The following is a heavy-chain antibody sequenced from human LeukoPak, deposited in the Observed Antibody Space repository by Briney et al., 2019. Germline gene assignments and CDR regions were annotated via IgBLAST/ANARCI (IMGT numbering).Heavy chain of an antibody. Sequence: ASVKVSCKASGGTFISYAISWVRQAPGQGLEWMGGISPIFGTANYAQKFQGRVTITADESTSTAYMELSSLRSEDTAVYYCARAYGSCSSTSCRYAYYYYGMDVWGKGTTVTVSS. V-gene: IGHV1-69*01. CDR3: ARAYGSCSSTSCRYAYYYYGMDV. CDR2: ISPIFGTA. D-gene: IGHD2-2*01. CDR1: GGTFISYA. J-gene: IGHJ6*04.